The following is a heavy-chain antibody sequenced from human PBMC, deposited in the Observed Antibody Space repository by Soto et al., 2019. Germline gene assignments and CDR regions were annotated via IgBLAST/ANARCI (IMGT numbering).Heavy chain of an antibody. CDR3: ARGGAAAGAY. CDR2: MYHSGST. J-gene: IGHJ4*02. Sequence: QVQLQESGPGLVKPSQTLSLTCTVSGGSISSGDYYWSWIRQPPGKALEWIGYMYHSGSTYYNPSRKSRVTISLDTSKNQFSLRLSFVTAADTAVYYCARGGAAAGAYWGQGTLVTVSS. CDR1: GGSISSGDYY. V-gene: IGHV4-30-4*01. D-gene: IGHD6-13*01.